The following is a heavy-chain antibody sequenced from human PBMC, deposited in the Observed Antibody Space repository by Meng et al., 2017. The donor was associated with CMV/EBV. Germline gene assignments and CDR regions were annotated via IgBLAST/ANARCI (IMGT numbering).Heavy chain of an antibody. CDR2: IYPDDSDT. D-gene: IGHD1-26*01. CDR3: ARHGTRGFDY. V-gene: IGHV5-51*01. Sequence: KVSCKGSGYSFTSYWIGWVRQLPGKGLEWMGIIYPDDSDTRYSPSFQGQVTISADKSISTAYLQWSSLQASDTAMYYCARHGTRGFDYWGQGTLVTVSS. CDR1: GYSFTSYW. J-gene: IGHJ4*02.